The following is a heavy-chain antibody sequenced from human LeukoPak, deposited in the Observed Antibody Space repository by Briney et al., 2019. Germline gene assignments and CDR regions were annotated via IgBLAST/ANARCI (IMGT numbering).Heavy chain of an antibody. CDR1: GFTFSSYA. Sequence: GGSLRLSCAASGFTFSSYAMHWVRQAPGKGLEWVAVISYDGSNKYYADSVKGRFTISRDNSKNTLYLQMNSLRAEDTAVYYCARDSPSTFGGVISYFDYWGQGTLVTVSS. CDR2: ISYDGSNK. CDR3: ARDSPSTFGGVISYFDY. J-gene: IGHJ4*02. D-gene: IGHD3-16*02. V-gene: IGHV3-30*14.